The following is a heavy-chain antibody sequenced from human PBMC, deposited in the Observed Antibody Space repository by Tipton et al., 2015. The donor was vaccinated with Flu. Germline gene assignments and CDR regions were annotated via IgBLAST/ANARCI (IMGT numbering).Heavy chain of an antibody. CDR2: ISSGSTTI. V-gene: IGHV3-48*01. D-gene: IGHD4-11*01. CDR3: AVLTVPTIY. J-gene: IGHJ4*02. CDR1: GFTFSSYG. Sequence: SLRLSCAASGFTFSSYGMNWVRQAPGRGLEWVSYISSGSTTIYYADSVKGRFTISRDNAKNSLYLQMNSLRAGDTAVYYCAVLTVPTIYWGQGTLVTVSS.